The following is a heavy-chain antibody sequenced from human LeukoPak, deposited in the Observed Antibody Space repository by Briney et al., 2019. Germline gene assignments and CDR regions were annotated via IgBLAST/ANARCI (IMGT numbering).Heavy chain of an antibody. CDR3: ARGNDFWSGYYRAPDY. D-gene: IGHD3-3*01. CDR2: INSDGSST. CDR1: GFTFSSYW. V-gene: IGHV3-74*01. Sequence: GGSLRLSCAASGFTFSSYWMHWVRQAPGKGLVWVSRINSDGSSTSYADSVKGRFTISGDNAKNTLYLQMNSLRAEDTAVYYCARGNDFWSGYYRAPDYWGQGTLVTVSS. J-gene: IGHJ4*02.